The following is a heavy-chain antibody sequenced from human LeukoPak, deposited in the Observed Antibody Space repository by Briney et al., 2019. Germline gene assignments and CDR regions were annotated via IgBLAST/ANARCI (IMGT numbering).Heavy chain of an antibody. CDR2: INHSGST. D-gene: IGHD3-22*01. Sequence: SETLSLTCAVYGGSFSGYYWSWIRQPPGKGLEWIGEINHSGSTNYNPSLKSRVTISVDTFKNQFSLKLSSVTAADTAVYYCAREVVLSTSAWFEYWGQGTLVTVSS. CDR1: GGSFSGYY. J-gene: IGHJ4*02. V-gene: IGHV4-34*01. CDR3: AREVVLSTSAWFEY.